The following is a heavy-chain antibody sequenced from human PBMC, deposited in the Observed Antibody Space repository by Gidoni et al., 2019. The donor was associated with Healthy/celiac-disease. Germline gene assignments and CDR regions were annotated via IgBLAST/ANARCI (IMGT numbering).Heavy chain of an antibody. V-gene: IGHV3-7*01. D-gene: IGHD5-12*01. CDR3: ARGPGGWLRYPKAYWYFAL. Sequence: EVQLVEPGGGWVQPGGSLRLSCAASGFTFSSYWMSWVRQAPGKGLEGVANIKQDGSEKYDVDSVKVRFTLSRDNDKNSLYLKMNSLRAEDTAVYYCARGPGGWLRYPKAYWYFALWGRGTLVTVSS. CDR1: GFTFSSYW. J-gene: IGHJ2*01. CDR2: IKQDGSEK.